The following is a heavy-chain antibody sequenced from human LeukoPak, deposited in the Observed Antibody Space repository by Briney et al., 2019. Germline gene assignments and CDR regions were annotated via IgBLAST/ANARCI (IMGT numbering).Heavy chain of an antibody. J-gene: IGHJ4*02. CDR2: ISYDGSNK. Sequence: PGGSLRLSCAASGFTFTTSAMHWVRQAPGKGLEWVAVISYDGSNKYYADSVKGRFTISRDDSKNTVYLQMNGLRTEDTAVYYCVRGSCGIYCYFDYWGQGALVTVSS. CDR1: GFTFTTSA. CDR3: VRGSCGIYCYFDY. V-gene: IGHV3-30-3*01. D-gene: IGHD1-26*01.